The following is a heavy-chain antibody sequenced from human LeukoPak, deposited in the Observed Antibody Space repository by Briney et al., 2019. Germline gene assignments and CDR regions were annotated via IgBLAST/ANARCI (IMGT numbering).Heavy chain of an antibody. CDR1: GFTFSDHY. V-gene: IGHV3-72*01. J-gene: IGHJ3*02. CDR3: ARVGVVVPAGMDI. Sequence: GGSLRLSCAASGFTFSDHYMDWVRQAPGEGLEWVARIRKKSNGYNTQYAASVKGRFIISREDSRNSLYLQMNSLKTEDTAVYYCARVGVVVPAGMDIWGQGTMVTVPS. D-gene: IGHD2-2*01. CDR2: IRKKSNGYNT.